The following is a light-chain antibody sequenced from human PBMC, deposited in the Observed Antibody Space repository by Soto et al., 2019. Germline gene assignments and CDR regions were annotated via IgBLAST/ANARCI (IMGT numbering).Light chain of an antibody. CDR3: QQSYSTLQLT. V-gene: IGKV1-39*01. Sequence: DIQMTQSPSSLSASVGDRVTSTCRASQSISSYLNWYQQKPGKAPKLLIYAASSLQSGVPSRFSGSGSGTDFTLTISSLQPEDFATYYCQQSYSTLQLTFGGGTKVEIK. CDR2: AAS. J-gene: IGKJ4*01. CDR1: QSISSY.